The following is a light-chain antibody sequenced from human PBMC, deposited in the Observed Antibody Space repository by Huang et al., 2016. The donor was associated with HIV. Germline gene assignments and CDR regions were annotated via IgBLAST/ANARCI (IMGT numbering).Light chain of an antibody. CDR3: QQRSNWPRT. CDR1: QSVMTD. Sequence: EVVLTQSPATLSFSPGVTATLSCRASQSVMTDLAWYQQKPGLAPRLLIYDASNRATGIPGRFSGRGSGTDFTLTISILEPEDFAVYYCQQRSNWPRTFGPGTKVDIK. CDR2: DAS. J-gene: IGKJ3*01. V-gene: IGKV3-11*01.